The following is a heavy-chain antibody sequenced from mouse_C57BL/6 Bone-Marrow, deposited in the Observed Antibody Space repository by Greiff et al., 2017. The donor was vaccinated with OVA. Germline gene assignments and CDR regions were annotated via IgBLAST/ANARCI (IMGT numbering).Heavy chain of an antibody. CDR1: GYTFTSYW. CDR2: IHPNSGST. CDR3: ASSITTVVATRIFDY. V-gene: IGHV1-64*01. J-gene: IGHJ2*01. Sequence: VQLQQPGAELVKPGASVKLSCKASGYTFTSYWMHWVKQRPGQGLEWIGMIHPNSGSTNYNEKFKSKATLTVDKSSSTAYMQLSSLTSEDSAVYYCASSITTVVATRIFDYWGQGTTLTVSS. D-gene: IGHD1-1*01.